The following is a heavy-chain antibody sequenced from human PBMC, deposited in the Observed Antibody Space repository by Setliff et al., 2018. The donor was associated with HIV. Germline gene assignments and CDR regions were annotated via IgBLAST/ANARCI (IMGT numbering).Heavy chain of an antibody. CDR1: GFTFSDYY. CDR3: AKDSDYSNYGGLDY. Sequence: QAGGSLRLSCAASGFTFSDYYMSWVRQAPGKGLEWVGFIRSNAYGGTAEYAASVKGRFTVSRDDSKNIAYLQMNSLRAEDTAVYYCAKDSDYSNYGGLDYWGQGTLVTVSS. CDR2: IRSNAYGGTA. D-gene: IGHD4-4*01. V-gene: IGHV3-49*04. J-gene: IGHJ4*02.